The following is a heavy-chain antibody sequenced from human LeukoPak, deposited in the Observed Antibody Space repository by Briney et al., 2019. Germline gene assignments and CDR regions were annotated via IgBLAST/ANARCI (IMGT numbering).Heavy chain of an antibody. Sequence: GGSLRLSCAASGFTFSSYAMHWVRQAPGKGLEWVAVISYDGSNKYYADSVKGRFTISRDNSKNTLYLQMNSLRAEDTAVYYCARDWGGNTALADWLDPWGQETLVTVSS. CDR1: GFTFSSYA. CDR3: ARDWGGNTALADWLDP. V-gene: IGHV3-30*04. CDR2: ISYDGSNK. D-gene: IGHD5-18*01. J-gene: IGHJ5*02.